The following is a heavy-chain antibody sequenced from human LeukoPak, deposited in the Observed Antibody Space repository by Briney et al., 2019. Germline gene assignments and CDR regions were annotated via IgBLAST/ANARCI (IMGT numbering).Heavy chain of an antibody. D-gene: IGHD3-10*01. V-gene: IGHV3-33*01. J-gene: IGHJ3*01. CDR3: ARDAPYGPDAFDL. Sequence: GGSLRLSCAASGFTFSSYGMHWVRQAPGKGLEWVAVIWYDGSNKYYADSVKGRFTISRDNSKNTLYLQMNSLRAEDTAVYYCARDAPYGPDAFDLWGQGTMVTVSS. CDR1: GFTFSSYG. CDR2: IWYDGSNK.